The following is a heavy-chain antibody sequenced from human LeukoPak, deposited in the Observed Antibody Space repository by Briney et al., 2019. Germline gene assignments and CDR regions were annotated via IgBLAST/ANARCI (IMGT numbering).Heavy chain of an antibody. V-gene: IGHV4-59*01. CDR2: IYYSGST. J-gene: IGHJ5*02. CDR3: ARARYYYDSSGYYHGNWFDP. CDR1: GGSISSYY. D-gene: IGHD3-22*01. Sequence: PSETLSLTCTVSGGSISSYYWSWIRQPPGKGLEWIGYIYYSGSTNYNPSLKSRVTISVDTSKNQFSLKLSSVTAADTAVYYCARARYYYDSSGYYHGNWFDPWGQGTLVTVSS.